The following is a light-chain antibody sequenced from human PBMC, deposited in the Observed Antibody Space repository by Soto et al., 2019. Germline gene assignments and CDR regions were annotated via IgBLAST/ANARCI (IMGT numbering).Light chain of an antibody. V-gene: IGKV1-9*01. J-gene: IGKJ3*01. CDR1: QGIANF. CDR3: QELNSFPIP. Sequence: IQLTQSPSSLSASVGDRVTISCRASQGIANFLAWYQQKPGKAPKLLIYGASTLQVGVPSRFSGSGSGTDFTLTISSLQPEYFAKYYCQELNSFPIPVGPGTKVDIK. CDR2: GAS.